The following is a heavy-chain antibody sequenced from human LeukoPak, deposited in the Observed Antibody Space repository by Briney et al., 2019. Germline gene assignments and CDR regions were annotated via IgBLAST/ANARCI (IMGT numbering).Heavy chain of an antibody. D-gene: IGHD3-10*01. CDR2: IYPGDSET. J-gene: IGHJ4*02. V-gene: IGHV5-51*01. CDR3: ARSYVSGSHSDY. CDR1: DYTFTSSW. Sequence: GESLKISCKASDYTFTSSWIGWVRQMPGKGLEWMGIIYPGDSETRYSPSFQGQVTISADKSISTAYLQWNSLKASDTAMYYCARSYVSGSHSDYWGQGTLVTVSS.